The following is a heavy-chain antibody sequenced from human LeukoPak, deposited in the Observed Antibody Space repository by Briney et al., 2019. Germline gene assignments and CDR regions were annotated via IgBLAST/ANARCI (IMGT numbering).Heavy chain of an antibody. V-gene: IGHV4-59*01. CDR1: GGSISSYY. D-gene: IGHD3-16*01. CDR3: ARGYDYVWGSYNWFDP. Sequence: SETLSLTCTVSGGSISSYYWSWIRQPPGKGLEWIGYIYYSGSTNYNPSLKSRVTISVDTSKNQFSLKLSSVTAADTAVYYCARGYDYVWGSYNWFDPWGQGTLVTVSS. J-gene: IGHJ5*02. CDR2: IYYSGST.